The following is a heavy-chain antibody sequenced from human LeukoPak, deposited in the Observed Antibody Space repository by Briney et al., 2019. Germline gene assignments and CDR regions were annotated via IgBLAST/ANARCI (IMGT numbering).Heavy chain of an antibody. Sequence: PSETLSLTCTVSGYSISSGYYWGWIRQPPGQGLEWIGSIYHSGSTYYNPSLKSRVTISVDTSKNQFSLKLSSVTAADTAVYYCARADSSSWYRWFDPWGQGTLVTVSS. CDR2: IYHSGST. V-gene: IGHV4-38-2*02. J-gene: IGHJ5*02. D-gene: IGHD6-13*01. CDR3: ARADSSSWYRWFDP. CDR1: GYSISSGYY.